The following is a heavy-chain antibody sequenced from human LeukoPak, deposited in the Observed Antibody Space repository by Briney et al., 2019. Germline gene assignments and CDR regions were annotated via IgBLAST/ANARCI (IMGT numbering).Heavy chain of an antibody. J-gene: IGHJ6*02. D-gene: IGHD3-10*01. CDR3: ARTPGSGTYFNTYYYGMDV. CDR2: ISSSSNYT. Sequence: GGSLRLSCAASGFTFSSYAMSWVRQAPGKGLEWVSSISSSSNYTYYADSMKGRFTISRDNARNSLYLQMNSLRADDTAVYYCARTPGSGTYFNTYYYGMDVWGQGTTVTVSS. CDR1: GFTFSSYA. V-gene: IGHV3-21*01.